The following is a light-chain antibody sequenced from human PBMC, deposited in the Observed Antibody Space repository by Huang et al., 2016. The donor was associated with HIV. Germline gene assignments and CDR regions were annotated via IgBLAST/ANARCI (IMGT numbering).Light chain of an antibody. Sequence: DIVMTQSPLSPPVTPGESASISFRSSQSLLHSNGKNYLDWYLQKPGQSPQLLIYLGSNRASGVPDRFSGSGSGTDFTLRISRVEAEDVGVYYCMQSRQTPPWTFGQGTKVEIK. CDR3: MQSRQTPPWT. J-gene: IGKJ1*01. V-gene: IGKV2-28*01. CDR2: LGS. CDR1: QSLLHSNGKNY.